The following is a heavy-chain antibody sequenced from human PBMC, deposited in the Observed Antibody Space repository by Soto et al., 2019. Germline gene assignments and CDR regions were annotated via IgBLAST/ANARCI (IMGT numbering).Heavy chain of an antibody. D-gene: IGHD5-18*01. Sequence: ASVKVSCKASGYTFTSYGISWVRQAPGQGLEWMGWISAYNGNTNYAQKLQGRVTMTTDTSTSTAYMELRSLRSDDTAVYYCARDAKQIWPRGAFDYWGQGTLVTVSS. J-gene: IGHJ4*02. V-gene: IGHV1-18*04. CDR2: ISAYNGNT. CDR1: GYTFTSYG. CDR3: ARDAKQIWPRGAFDY.